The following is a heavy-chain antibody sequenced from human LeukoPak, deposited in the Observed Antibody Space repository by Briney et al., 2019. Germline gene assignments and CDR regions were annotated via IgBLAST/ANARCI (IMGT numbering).Heavy chain of an antibody. J-gene: IGHJ4*02. V-gene: IGHV3-23*01. CDR2: ITTSDGNT. Sequence: PGGSLRLSCAASGFTFSSYAMSWVRQAPGKGLEWVSTITTSDGNTYYADSVKGRFTVSRDNSKNTLFLQMNNLRAEDTAVYYCAKDGGLWVSAHWGDSWGRGTLVTVSS. CDR1: GFTFSSYA. D-gene: IGHD7-27*01. CDR3: AKDGGLWVSAHWGDS.